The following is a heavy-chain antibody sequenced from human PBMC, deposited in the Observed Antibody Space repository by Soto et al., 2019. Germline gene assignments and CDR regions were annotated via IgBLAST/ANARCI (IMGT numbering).Heavy chain of an antibody. CDR3: AKADGEQWLLPHLDK. Sequence: EVQLLESGGGVVQPGGSLRLSCVASGFNFKKFAMSWVRQAPGEGLEWVSGISCCGGSTSYADSVKGRFSIARDGSTNTRSLQMNNLRVEDTAQYYCAKADGEQWLLPHLDKWGQGTLVTVS. V-gene: IGHV3-23*01. CDR1: GFNFKKFA. D-gene: IGHD6-19*01. CDR2: ISCCGGST. J-gene: IGHJ4*02.